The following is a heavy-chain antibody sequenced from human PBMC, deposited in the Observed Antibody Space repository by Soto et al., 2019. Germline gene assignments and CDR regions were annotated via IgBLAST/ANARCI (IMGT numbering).Heavy chain of an antibody. J-gene: IGHJ5*02. Sequence: SETLSLTCAVSGGSISSGGYSWSWIRQPPGKGLEWIGYIYHSGSTYYNPSLKSRVTISVDRSKNQFSLKLSSVTAADTAVYHCARVTTTRYCSGGSCYWGGTWFDPWGQGTLVNVSS. D-gene: IGHD2-15*01. CDR2: IYHSGST. CDR3: ARVTTTRYCSGGSCYWGGTWFDP. CDR1: GGSISSGGYS. V-gene: IGHV4-30-2*01.